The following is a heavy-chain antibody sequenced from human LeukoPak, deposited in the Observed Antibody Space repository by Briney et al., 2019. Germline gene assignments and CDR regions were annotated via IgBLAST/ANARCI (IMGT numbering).Heavy chain of an antibody. Sequence: GESLKISCKGSGYSFTSYWIGWVRQMPGKGLEWMGIIYPGDSDTRYSPSFQGQVTISADKSIRTAYLQWSSLKASDTAMYYCARAPRGDSSGYYFLNPWGQGTLVTVSS. J-gene: IGHJ5*02. CDR2: IYPGDSDT. D-gene: IGHD3-22*01. CDR1: GYSFTSYW. V-gene: IGHV5-51*01. CDR3: ARAPRGDSSGYYFLNP.